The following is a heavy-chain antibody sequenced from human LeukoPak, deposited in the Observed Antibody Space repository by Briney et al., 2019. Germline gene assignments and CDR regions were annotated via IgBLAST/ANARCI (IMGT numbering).Heavy chain of an antibody. D-gene: IGHD2-15*01. CDR3: AKGSTGHREGGYFDY. CDR1: GFTFSSYA. Sequence: GGSLRLSCAASGFTFSSYAMSWVRQAPGKGLEWVSAISGSGAGTYYGDSVKGRFTISRDNSKNTLYLQMNSLRAEDTAVYYCAKGSTGHREGGYFDYWGQGTLVTVSS. CDR2: ISGSGAGT. V-gene: IGHV3-23*01. J-gene: IGHJ4*02.